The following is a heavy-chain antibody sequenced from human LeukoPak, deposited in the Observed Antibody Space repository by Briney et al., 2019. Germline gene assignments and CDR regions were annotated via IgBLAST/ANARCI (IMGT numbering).Heavy chain of an antibody. CDR1: GLTVSSYS. CDR2: IWSDGNNK. J-gene: IGHJ4*02. CDR3: ARDGQQSSPYAYDY. D-gene: IGHD2-2*01. Sequence: GGSLRLSCAASGLTVSSYSMNWVRQAPGKGLEWLSQIWSDGNNKYYADTVRGRFTISRDTSKNTLYLEMNSLRAEDTAIYYCARDGQQSSPYAYDYWGQGTLVTVSS. V-gene: IGHV3-33*08.